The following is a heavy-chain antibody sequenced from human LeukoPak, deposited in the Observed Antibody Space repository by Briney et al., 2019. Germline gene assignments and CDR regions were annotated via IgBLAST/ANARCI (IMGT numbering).Heavy chain of an antibody. V-gene: IGHV3-21*04. CDR2: ISSSSSYI. CDR1: GFTFSSCA. J-gene: IGHJ3*02. CDR3: AREPTRGAFDI. Sequence: GGSLRLSCAASGFTFSSCAMSWVRQAPGKGLEWVSSISSSSSYIYYADSVKGRFTISRDNSRNTLYLQMNSLRAEDTAVYYCAREPTRGAFDIWGQGTMVTVSS.